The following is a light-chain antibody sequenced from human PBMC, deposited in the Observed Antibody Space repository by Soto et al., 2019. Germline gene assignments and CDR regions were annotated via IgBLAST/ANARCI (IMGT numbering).Light chain of an antibody. J-gene: IGKJ1*01. CDR2: AAS. CDR1: QDISSY. V-gene: IGKV1-8*01. Sequence: AIRMTQSPSSLSASTGDRVTITCRASQDISSYLAWYQQKPEKAPNLLIYAASTLQSGVPSRFSGSGSGTDFTLTISCLQSEDFATYYCQQYYSYPRAFGQGTKVEIK. CDR3: QQYYSYPRA.